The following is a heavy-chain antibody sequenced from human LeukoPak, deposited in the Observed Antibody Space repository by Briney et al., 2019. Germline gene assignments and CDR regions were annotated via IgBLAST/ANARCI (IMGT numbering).Heavy chain of an antibody. CDR1: GFTFSDYY. V-gene: IGHV3-11*01. Sequence: PGGSLRLSCAASGFTFSDYYMSWTRQAPGKGPEWVSYISNSGSTIYYAVSVKGRFTISRDNAKNSLFLQMSSLRAEDTAVYYCAREGEYGGFDYWGQGTLVTVSS. J-gene: IGHJ4*02. D-gene: IGHD3-16*01. CDR3: AREGEYGGFDY. CDR2: ISNSGSTI.